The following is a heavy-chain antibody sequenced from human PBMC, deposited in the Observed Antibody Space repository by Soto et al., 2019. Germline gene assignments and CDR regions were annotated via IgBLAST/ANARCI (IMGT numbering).Heavy chain of an antibody. Sequence: SETLSLTCAVYGGSFSGYYWSWIRQPPGKGLEWIGEINHSGSTNYNPSLKSRVTISVDTSKNKFSLKLSSVTAADTAVYYCASGVAYAGWFDPWGQGNLVTVSS. J-gene: IGHJ5*02. CDR2: INHSGST. CDR3: ASGVAYAGWFDP. CDR1: GGSFSGYY. D-gene: IGHD2-8*02. V-gene: IGHV4-34*01.